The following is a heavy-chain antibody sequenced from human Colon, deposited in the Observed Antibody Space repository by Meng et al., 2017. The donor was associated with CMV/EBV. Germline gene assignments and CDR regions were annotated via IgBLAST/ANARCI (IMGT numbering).Heavy chain of an antibody. CDR2: IHHSGNT. CDR1: GASISSSSLY. CDR3: ARPSDNGWYYFDS. V-gene: IGHV4-39*01. Sequence: SETLSLTCTVSGASISSSSLYWGWIRQPPGRGLEWIGSIHHSGNTYRNPSLWGRVSMSVDTSKNQFSLNLSSVTAADTSIYYCARPSDNGWYYFDSWGQGTLVTVSS. D-gene: IGHD6-19*01. J-gene: IGHJ4*02.